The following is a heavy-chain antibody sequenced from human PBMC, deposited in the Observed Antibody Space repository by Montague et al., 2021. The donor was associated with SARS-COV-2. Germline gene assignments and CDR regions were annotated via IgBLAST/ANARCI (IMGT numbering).Heavy chain of an antibody. J-gene: IGHJ6*02. V-gene: IGHV4-39*07. CDR3: ACDDIVLQGGTSGRDV. CDR2: MTYSEST. D-gene: IGHD2-15*01. CDR1: GGSIGSNHYS. Sequence: SETLSLTCTVSGGSIGSNHYSWGWKRQGQGKGLEWKRGMTYSESTHYSRTSKSRDTRTIDTSQNQFSLKVSSVTAADTAVYYCACDDIVLQGGTSGRDVWGQGTMVTLSS.